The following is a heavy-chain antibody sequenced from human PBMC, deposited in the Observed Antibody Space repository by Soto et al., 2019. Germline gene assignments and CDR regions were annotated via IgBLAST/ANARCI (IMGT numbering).Heavy chain of an antibody. J-gene: IGHJ4*02. Sequence: QVQLQESGPGLVKPSETLSLTCSVSGDSIRGSPHHWGWIRQPPGKGLEWIGSVYKSVTTYYNPSLKSRVTLSADTSKNQFSLKLSSLTAADTAVYYCARHYYDSSGYWGYWGRGTLVSVSS. CDR1: GDSIRGSPHH. V-gene: IGHV4-39*01. CDR3: ARHYYDSSGYWGY. CDR2: VYKSVTT. D-gene: IGHD3-22*01.